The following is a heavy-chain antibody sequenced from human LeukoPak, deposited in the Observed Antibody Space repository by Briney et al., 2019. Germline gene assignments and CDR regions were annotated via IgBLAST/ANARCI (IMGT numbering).Heavy chain of an antibody. CDR1: GGSISSYY. J-gene: IGHJ4*02. CDR3: ARDSGAMVDY. D-gene: IGHD3-10*01. Sequence: SSETLSLTCTVSGGSISSYYWSWIRQPPGKGLEWIGYIYYSGSTNYNPSLKSRVTISVDTSKNQLSLRLSSVTAADTAVHYCARDSGAMVDYWGQGTLVTVSS. CDR2: IYYSGST. V-gene: IGHV4-59*01.